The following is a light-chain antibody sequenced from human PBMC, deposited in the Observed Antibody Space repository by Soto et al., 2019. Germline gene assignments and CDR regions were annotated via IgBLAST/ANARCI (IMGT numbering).Light chain of an antibody. CDR3: QQYNNWVT. Sequence: EILMTQSPDTLSVSPGERATLSCRASQSVGSNLAWYQQKPGQAPRLLIFAASTRAAGIPARFSGSGSGTEFTLTINSLQSEDFAVYYCQQYNNWVTFGGGTKVDIK. CDR1: QSVGSN. CDR2: AAS. J-gene: IGKJ4*01. V-gene: IGKV3D-15*01.